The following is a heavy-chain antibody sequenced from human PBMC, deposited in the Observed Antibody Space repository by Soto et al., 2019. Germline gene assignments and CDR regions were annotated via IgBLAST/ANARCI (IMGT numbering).Heavy chain of an antibody. CDR2: IYYSGST. CDR3: ARVGYSSSFDAFDI. Sequence: QVQLRESGPGLVKPSETLSLTCTVSGGSISSYYWSWIRQPPGKGLEWIGYIYYSGSTNYNPSLKSRVTISVDTSKNQFSLKLSSVTAADTAVYYCARVGYSSSFDAFDIWGQGTMVTVSS. J-gene: IGHJ3*02. D-gene: IGHD6-6*01. CDR1: GGSISSYY. V-gene: IGHV4-59*01.